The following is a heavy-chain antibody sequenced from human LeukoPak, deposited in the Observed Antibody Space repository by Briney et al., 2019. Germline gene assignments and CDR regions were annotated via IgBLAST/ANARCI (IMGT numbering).Heavy chain of an antibody. CDR3: ARGSRYYDSSGYYLPPYYFDY. J-gene: IGHJ4*02. V-gene: IGHV3-66*01. CDR2: IYSGGST. D-gene: IGHD3-22*01. CDR1: GFTFSSYA. Sequence: GGSLRLSCAASGFTFSSYAMSWVRQAPGKGLEWVSVIYSGGSTYYADSVKGRFTISRDNSKNTLYLQMNSLRAEDTAVYYCARGSRYYDSSGYYLPPYYFDYWGQGTLVTVSS.